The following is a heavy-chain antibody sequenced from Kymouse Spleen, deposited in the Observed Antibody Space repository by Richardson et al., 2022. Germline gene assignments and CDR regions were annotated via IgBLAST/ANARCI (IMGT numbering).Heavy chain of an antibody. CDR2: ISWNSGSI. V-gene: IGHV3-9*01. CDR1: GFTFDDYA. Sequence: EVQLVESGGGLVQPGRSLRLSCAASGFTFDDYAMHWVRQAPGKGLEWVSGISWNSGSIGYADSVKGRFTISRDNAKNSLYLQMNSLRAEDTALYYCAKERYSSPPTDYYGMDVWGQGTTVTVSS. D-gene: IGHD6-19*01. CDR3: AKERYSSPPTDYYGMDV. J-gene: IGHJ6*02.